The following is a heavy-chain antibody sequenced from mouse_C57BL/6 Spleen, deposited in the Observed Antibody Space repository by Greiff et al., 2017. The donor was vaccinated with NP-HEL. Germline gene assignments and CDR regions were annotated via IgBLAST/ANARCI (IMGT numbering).Heavy chain of an antibody. J-gene: IGHJ1*03. CDR2: INYDGSST. Sequence: EVKVVESEGGLVQPGSSMKLSCTASGFTFSDYYMAWVRQVPEKGLEWVANINYDGSSTYYLDSLKSRFIISRDNAKNILYLQMSSLKSEDTATYYCARDYGRGYFDVWGTGTTVTVSS. D-gene: IGHD1-1*01. CDR1: GFTFSDYY. CDR3: ARDYGRGYFDV. V-gene: IGHV5-16*01.